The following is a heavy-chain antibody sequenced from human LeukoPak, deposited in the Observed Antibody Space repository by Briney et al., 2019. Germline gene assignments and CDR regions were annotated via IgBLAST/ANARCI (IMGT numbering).Heavy chain of an antibody. CDR3: AKDVEDIVVVVAATYFDY. D-gene: IGHD2-15*01. CDR2: ISGNGGST. V-gene: IGHV3-23*01. CDR1: GFTFSSYA. J-gene: IGHJ4*02. Sequence: PGGSLRLSCAASGFTFSSYAMSWVRQAPGKGLEWVSAISGNGGSTYYADSVKGRFTISRDNSKNTLYLQMNSLRAEDTAVYYCAKDVEDIVVVVAATYFDYWGQGTLVTVSS.